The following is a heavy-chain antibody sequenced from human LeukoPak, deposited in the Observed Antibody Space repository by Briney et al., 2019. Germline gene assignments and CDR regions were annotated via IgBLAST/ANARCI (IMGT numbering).Heavy chain of an antibody. CDR1: GFTFSFYN. Sequence: GGSLRLSCAASGFTFSFYNMNWVRQAPGKGLEWVSYISRDSITTYYADSVKGRFTISRDNAKNSLYLQMNSLRDEDTAVYFCARDLLDYWGQGTLVTVSS. CDR3: ARDLLDY. J-gene: IGHJ4*02. CDR2: ISRDSITT. V-gene: IGHV3-48*02.